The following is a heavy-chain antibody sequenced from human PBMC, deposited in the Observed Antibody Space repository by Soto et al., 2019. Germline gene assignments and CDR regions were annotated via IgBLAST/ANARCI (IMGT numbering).Heavy chain of an antibody. Sequence: GASVKVSCKASGYTFTSYGISWVRQAPGQGLEWMGWISAYNGNTNYAQKLQGRVTMTTDTSTSTAYMELRSLRSDDTAVYYCARRITMVRGRYYYGMDVWGQGTTVTVSS. J-gene: IGHJ6*02. CDR2: ISAYNGNT. CDR1: GYTFTSYG. CDR3: ARRITMVRGRYYYGMDV. V-gene: IGHV1-18*01. D-gene: IGHD3-10*01.